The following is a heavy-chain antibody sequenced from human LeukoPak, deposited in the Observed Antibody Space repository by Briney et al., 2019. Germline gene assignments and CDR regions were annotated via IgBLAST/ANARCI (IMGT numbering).Heavy chain of an antibody. D-gene: IGHD5/OR15-5a*01. J-gene: IGHJ4*02. V-gene: IGHV3-7*01. CDR3: ARDTPGEVSH. CDR1: GFTFSAYW. Sequence: GGSLRLPCSPSGFTFSAYWMSWVRQAPGKGLEWVANIKQDGSEKYYVDSVKGRFTISRDNAKNSLYLQMNSLRGEDTAVYYCARDTPGEVSHWGQGTLVTVSS. CDR2: IKQDGSEK.